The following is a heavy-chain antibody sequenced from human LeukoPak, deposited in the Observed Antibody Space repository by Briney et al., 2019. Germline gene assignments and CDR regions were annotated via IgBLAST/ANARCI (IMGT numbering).Heavy chain of an antibody. V-gene: IGHV3-30-3*01. J-gene: IGHJ4*02. CDR3: ARVESSSWPVDY. Sequence: GGSLRLSCAASGFSFSSYAMHWVRQAPGKGLEWVAVISYDGSNKYYADSVKGRFTISRDNSKNTLYLQMNSLRAEDTAVYYCARVESSSWPVDYWGQGTLVTVSS. CDR2: ISYDGSNK. D-gene: IGHD6-13*01. CDR1: GFSFSSYA.